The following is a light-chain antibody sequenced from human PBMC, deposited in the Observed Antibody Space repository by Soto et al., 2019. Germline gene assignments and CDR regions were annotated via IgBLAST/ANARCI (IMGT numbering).Light chain of an antibody. Sequence: QSALTQPASVSGSPGQSITISCPGTGSDVGGYNYVSWYQQHPGKAPKLMIYDVSNRPSGVSNRFSGSKSGNTASLTISGLQAEDEADYYCSSYTSSSTRVFGTGTKVTVL. CDR1: GSDVGGYNY. J-gene: IGLJ1*01. CDR3: SSYTSSSTRV. V-gene: IGLV2-14*01. CDR2: DVS.